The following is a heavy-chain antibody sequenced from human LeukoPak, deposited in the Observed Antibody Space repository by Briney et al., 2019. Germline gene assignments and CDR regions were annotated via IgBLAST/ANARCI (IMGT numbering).Heavy chain of an antibody. Sequence: SETLSLTCTVSGGSINGYYWSWIRQPPGKGLEWIGYIYYSGSTNYNPSLKSRVTISVDTSKNQFSLKLSSVTAADTAVYYCAGLSGGYSYGYFATYYGMDVWGQGTTVTVSS. CDR2: IYYSGST. CDR1: GGSINGYY. J-gene: IGHJ6*02. CDR3: AGLSGGYSYGYFATYYGMDV. V-gene: IGHV4-59*08. D-gene: IGHD5-18*01.